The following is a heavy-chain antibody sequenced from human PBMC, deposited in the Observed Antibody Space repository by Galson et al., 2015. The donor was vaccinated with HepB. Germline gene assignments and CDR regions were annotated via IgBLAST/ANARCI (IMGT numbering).Heavy chain of an antibody. CDR1: GYTFTSYD. V-gene: IGHV1-8*01. D-gene: IGHD6-19*01. J-gene: IGHJ4*02. CDR2: MNPNSGNT. CDR3: VGTGWNQELDY. Sequence: SVKVSCKASGYTFTSYDINWVRQATGQGLEWMGWMNPNSGNTGYAQKFQGRVTITRNTSISTAYMELSSLRSGDTAAYYCVGTGWNQELDYWGQGALVTVSS.